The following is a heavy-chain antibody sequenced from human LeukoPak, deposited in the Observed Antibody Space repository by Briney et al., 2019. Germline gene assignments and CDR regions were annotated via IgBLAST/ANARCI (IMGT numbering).Heavy chain of an antibody. CDR1: GFTFSSYS. CDR2: IHRSSYI. Sequence: GGSLRLSCVASGFTFSSYSMNWVRQAPGKGLEWVSSIHRSSYIYYADSVKGRFTISRDNDKNSLYLQMNSLRAEDTALYYCARGGSYGGYHSYWGQGTLVTVSS. CDR3: ARGGSYGGYHSY. D-gene: IGHD4-23*01. V-gene: IGHV3-21*01. J-gene: IGHJ4*02.